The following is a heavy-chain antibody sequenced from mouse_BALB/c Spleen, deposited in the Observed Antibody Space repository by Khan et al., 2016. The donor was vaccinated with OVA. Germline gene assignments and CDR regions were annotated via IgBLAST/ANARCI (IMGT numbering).Heavy chain of an antibody. V-gene: IGHV1-54*01. CDR3: ARYDGYDEGYFDV. CDR1: GYALSNYL. D-gene: IGHD2-3*01. J-gene: IGHJ1*02. Sequence: QVQLQQPGAELVRPGTSVKVSCKASGYALSNYLIEWVKQRPGQGLEGIGVINQGRDDTNNNEKLKGKETLTADQSSRTCYMQLTRLTSDDSAVYFCARYDGYDEGYFDVWGAGTTVTVSS. CDR2: INQGRDDT.